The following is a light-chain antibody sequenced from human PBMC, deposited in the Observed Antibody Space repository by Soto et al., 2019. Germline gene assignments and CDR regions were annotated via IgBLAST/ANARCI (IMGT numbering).Light chain of an antibody. V-gene: IGKV3-11*01. J-gene: IGKJ5*01. CDR3: QQRNIWPPVT. Sequence: EIVMTQSPATLSVSPGERATLSCRASQRVNTNLAWYQQKPGQAPRLLIYGAFNRATGIPARFSGSGSRTDFTITISSLVPEDVAVYYCQQRNIWPPVTFGQGTRLAIK. CDR1: QRVNTN. CDR2: GAF.